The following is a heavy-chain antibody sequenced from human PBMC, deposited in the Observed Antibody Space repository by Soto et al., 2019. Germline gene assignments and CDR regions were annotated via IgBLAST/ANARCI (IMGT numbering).Heavy chain of an antibody. V-gene: IGHV2-26*01. D-gene: IGHD1-26*01. CDR2: IFSNDEK. J-gene: IGHJ6*02. CDR1: GFSLSNARMG. CDR3: ARFSSSGSIPGDHYYGMDV. Sequence: SGPTLMNPTGFRTLTCTVSGFSLSNARMGVSWIRQPPGKALEWLAHIFSNDEKSYSTSLKSRLTISKDTSQSQVGLTMTHMDPVDTGTDYCARFSSSGSIPGDHYYGMDVWGQGTTVTVSS.